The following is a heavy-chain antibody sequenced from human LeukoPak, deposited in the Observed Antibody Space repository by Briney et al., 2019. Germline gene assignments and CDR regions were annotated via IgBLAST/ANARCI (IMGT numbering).Heavy chain of an antibody. Sequence: ASVKVSCKASGGTFSSYAISWVRQAPGQGLEWMGWINPNSGGTNYAQKFQGRVTMTRDTSTSTAYMELRSLRSGDTAVYYCARDYMVPGYYWGQGTLVTVSS. V-gene: IGHV1-2*02. CDR2: INPNSGGT. J-gene: IGHJ4*02. CDR1: GGTFSSYA. D-gene: IGHD3-10*01. CDR3: ARDYMVPGYY.